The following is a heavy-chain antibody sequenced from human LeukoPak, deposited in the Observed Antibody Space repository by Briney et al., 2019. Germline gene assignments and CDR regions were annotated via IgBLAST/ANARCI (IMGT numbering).Heavy chain of an antibody. D-gene: IGHD6-19*01. J-gene: IGHJ1*01. V-gene: IGHV3-23*01. CDR3: ARGGKIAVAGTRSSQYFQH. CDR1: GFTFSSYA. Sequence: GGSLRLSCAASGFTFSSYAMSWVRQAPGKGLEGVSAISGSGGSTYYADSVKGRFTISRDNSTNTLYLQMNSLRADDTAVYYCARGGKIAVAGTRSSQYFQHWGQGTLVTVSS. CDR2: ISGSGGST.